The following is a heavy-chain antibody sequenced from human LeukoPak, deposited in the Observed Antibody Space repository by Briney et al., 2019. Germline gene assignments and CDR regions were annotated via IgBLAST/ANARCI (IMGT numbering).Heavy chain of an antibody. J-gene: IGHJ4*02. CDR2: INHSGST. V-gene: IGHV4-34*01. D-gene: IGHD5-18*01. CDR1: GGSINSGGYY. CDR3: ARGGKQRDFDY. Sequence: SETLSLTCTVSGGSINSGGYYWSWIRQPPGKGLEWIGEINHSGSTNYNPSLKSRVTISVDTSKNQFSLKLSSVTAADTAVYYCARGGKQRDFDYWGQGTLVTVSS.